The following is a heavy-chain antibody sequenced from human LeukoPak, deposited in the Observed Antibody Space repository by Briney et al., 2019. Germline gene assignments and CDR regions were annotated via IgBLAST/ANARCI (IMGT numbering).Heavy chain of an antibody. D-gene: IGHD5-24*01. CDR2: IKQDGSEK. Sequence: PGGSLRLSCAASGFTFSNYWMIWVRQAPGKGLEWVGNIKQDGSEKRYADSVRGRFSISRDKAQTSLYLQMNSLRAEDTAVYYCARASDPWLQLTWGQGTLVTVSS. CDR3: ARASDPWLQLT. V-gene: IGHV3-7*05. J-gene: IGHJ5*02. CDR1: GFTFSNYW.